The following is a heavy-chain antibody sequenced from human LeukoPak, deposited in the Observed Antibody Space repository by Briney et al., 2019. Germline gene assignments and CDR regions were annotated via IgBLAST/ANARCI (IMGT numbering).Heavy chain of an antibody. Sequence: PGGSLRLSCAASGFTFSSYGMHWVRQAPGKGLEWVAVIWYDGSNKYYADSVKGRFTISRDNSKNTLYLQMNSLRAEDSAVYYCARVGYGYEFDYWGQGTLVTVSS. CDR2: IWYDGSNK. V-gene: IGHV3-33*01. CDR3: ARVGYGYEFDY. CDR1: GFTFSSYG. D-gene: IGHD5-18*01. J-gene: IGHJ4*02.